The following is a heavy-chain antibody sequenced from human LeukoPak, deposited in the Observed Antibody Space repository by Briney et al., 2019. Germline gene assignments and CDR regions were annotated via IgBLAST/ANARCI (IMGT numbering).Heavy chain of an antibody. CDR1: GLTFSSYE. J-gene: IGHJ3*02. Sequence: PGGSLRLSCAASGLTFSSYEINWVRQAPGKGLEWVSYISSSGSTIYYADSVKGRFTISRDNAKNSLYLQMNSLRAEDTAVYYCAREFTYYYDSSGSGAFDIWGQGTMVTVSS. CDR3: AREFTYYYDSSGSGAFDI. CDR2: ISSSGSTI. D-gene: IGHD3-22*01. V-gene: IGHV3-48*03.